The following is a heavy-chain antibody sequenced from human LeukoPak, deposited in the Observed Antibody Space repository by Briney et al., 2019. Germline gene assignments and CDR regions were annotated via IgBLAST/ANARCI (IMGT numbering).Heavy chain of an antibody. J-gene: IGHJ4*02. D-gene: IGHD3-22*01. CDR1: GGSISSSSYY. CDR2: IYYSAST. Sequence: SETLSLTCTVSGGSISSSSYYWGWIRQPPGKGLEWIGSIYYSASTYYNPSLKSRVAISVDTSKNQFSLKLSSVTAADTAVYYCAGLPDPYDSSGYYRLGAYWGQGTLVTVSS. CDR3: AGLPDPYDSSGYYRLGAY. V-gene: IGHV4-39*01.